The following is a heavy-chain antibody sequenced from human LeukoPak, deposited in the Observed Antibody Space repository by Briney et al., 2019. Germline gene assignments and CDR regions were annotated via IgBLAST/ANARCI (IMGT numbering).Heavy chain of an antibody. CDR1: GFTFSSYS. J-gene: IGHJ4*02. D-gene: IGHD5-24*01. V-gene: IGHV3-48*01. CDR3: ARDRRRDGYNFYFDY. Sequence: GGSLRLSCAASGFTFSSYSMNWVRQAPGKGLEWVSYISSSGSTIYYSDSVKGRFTISRDNSKNTLYLQMNSLRAEDTAVYYCARDRRRDGYNFYFDYWGQGTLVTVSS. CDR2: ISSSGSTI.